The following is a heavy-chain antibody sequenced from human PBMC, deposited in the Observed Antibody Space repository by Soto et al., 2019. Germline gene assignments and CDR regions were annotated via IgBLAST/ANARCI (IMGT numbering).Heavy chain of an antibody. CDR2: INHSGST. V-gene: IGHV4-34*01. Sequence: SETLSLTCAVYGGSFSGYYCSWIRQPPGKGLEWIGEINHSGSTNYNPSLKSRVTISVDTSKNQFSLKLSSVTAADTAVYYCARGRTALLWFGEPRGFDYWGQGTLVTVSS. J-gene: IGHJ4*02. CDR3: ARGRTALLWFGEPRGFDY. CDR1: GGSFSGYY. D-gene: IGHD3-10*01.